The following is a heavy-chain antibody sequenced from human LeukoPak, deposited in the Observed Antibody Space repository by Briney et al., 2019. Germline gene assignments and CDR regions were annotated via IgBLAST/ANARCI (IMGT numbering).Heavy chain of an antibody. CDR3: ARGGMAGTTFNWFDP. CDR1: GYTFTGYY. V-gene: IGHV1-2*02. J-gene: IGHJ5*02. D-gene: IGHD1-7*01. CDR2: IKPNSGGT. Sequence: ASVKVSCKASGYTFTGYYMHWVRQAPGQGLEWMGWIKPNSGGTNYAQKFQGRVTMTRDTSISTAYMELSRLRSDDTAVYYCARGGMAGTTFNWFDPWGQGTLVTVSS.